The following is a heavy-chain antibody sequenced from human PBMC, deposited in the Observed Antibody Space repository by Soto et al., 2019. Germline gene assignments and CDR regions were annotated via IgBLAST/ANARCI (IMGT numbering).Heavy chain of an antibody. CDR2: IYYSGST. CDR1: GGSISSGDYY. CDR3: ARGRRMGYYGSGSDDFDY. V-gene: IGHV4-30-4*01. Sequence: QVQLQESGPGLVKPSQTLSLTCTVSGGSISSGDYYWSWIRQPPGKGLEWIGYIYYSGSTYYNPSLKSRVTISVDTSKNHSSLKLSSVTAADTAGYYCARGRRMGYYGSGSDDFDYWGQGTLVTVSS. J-gene: IGHJ4*02. D-gene: IGHD3-10*01.